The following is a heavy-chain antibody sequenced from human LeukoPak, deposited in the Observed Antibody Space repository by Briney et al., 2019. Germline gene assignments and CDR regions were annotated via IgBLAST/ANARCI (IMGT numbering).Heavy chain of an antibody. D-gene: IGHD5-24*01. J-gene: IGHJ4*02. CDR2: IYYSGTT. CDR3: ARPLRLATIGFDY. CDR1: GGSISSSSSY. V-gene: IGHV4-39*01. Sequence: PSETLSLTCDVSGGSISSSSSYWGWIRQPPGKGLEWIGSIYYSGTTYYNPSLKSRLTISVDTSKNQFPLKLSSVTAADTAVYYCARPLRLATIGFDYWGQGTLVTVSS.